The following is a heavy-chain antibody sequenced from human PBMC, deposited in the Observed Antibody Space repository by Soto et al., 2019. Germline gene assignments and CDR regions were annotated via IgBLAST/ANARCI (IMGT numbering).Heavy chain of an antibody. Sequence: GSLRLSCAASGFTFSDYYMSWIRQAPGKGLEWVSYISSSGSTIYYADSVKGRFTISRDNAKNSLDLQMNSLRAEDTAVYYCARAGIAAAGTGNAFDIWGQGTMVTVSS. CDR2: ISSSGSTI. CDR3: ARAGIAAAGTGNAFDI. CDR1: GFTFSDYY. V-gene: IGHV3-11*04. D-gene: IGHD6-13*01. J-gene: IGHJ3*02.